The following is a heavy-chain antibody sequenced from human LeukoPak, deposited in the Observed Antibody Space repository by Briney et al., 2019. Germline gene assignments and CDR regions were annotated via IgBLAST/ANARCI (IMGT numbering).Heavy chain of an antibody. CDR3: ARARRDRAGNFDL. CDR2: IIPIFGTA. V-gene: IGHV1-69*05. D-gene: IGHD6-13*01. Sequence: SVKVSCKASGGTFSSYAISWVPQAPGQGLEWMGRIIPIFGTANYAQKFQGRVTITTDESTSTAYMELSSLRSEDTAVYYCARARRDRAGNFDLWGRGTLVTVSS. CDR1: GGTFSSYA. J-gene: IGHJ2*01.